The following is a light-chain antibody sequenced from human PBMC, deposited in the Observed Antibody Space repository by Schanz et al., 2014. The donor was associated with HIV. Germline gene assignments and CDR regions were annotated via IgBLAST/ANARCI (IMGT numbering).Light chain of an antibody. J-gene: IGLJ2*01. CDR2: AVS. CDR3: CSYTSSSTLDVV. CDR1: SSDVGGYNY. Sequence: QSALTQPASVSGSPGQSVTISCTGTSSDVGGYNYVSWYQQHPGKAPKLVIYAVSVRPSGVSNRVSGSKSGNTASLTISGLQAEDEGDYYCCSYTSSSTLDVVFGGGTQLTVL. V-gene: IGLV2-14*01.